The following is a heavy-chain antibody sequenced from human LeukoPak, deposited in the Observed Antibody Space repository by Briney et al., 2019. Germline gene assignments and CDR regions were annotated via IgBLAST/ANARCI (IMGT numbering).Heavy chain of an antibody. D-gene: IGHD6-13*01. J-gene: IGHJ4*02. CDR3: AKDWYSTHLGLTDY. Sequence: GGSLRLSCAASGFTFSSYGMHWVRQAPGKGLEWVAVISYDGSNKYYADSVKGRFTISRDNSKNTLYLQMNSLRAEDTAVYYCAKDWYSTHLGLTDYWGQGTLVTVSS. CDR1: GFTFSSYG. V-gene: IGHV3-30*18. CDR2: ISYDGSNK.